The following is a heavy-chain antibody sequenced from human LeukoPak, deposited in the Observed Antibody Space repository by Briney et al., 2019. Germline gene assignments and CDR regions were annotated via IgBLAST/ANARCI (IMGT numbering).Heavy chain of an antibody. Sequence: GESLKIPCKGSGYSFTSYWIGWVRQMPGKGLXXXGIIYPGDSDTRYSPSFQGQVTISADKSISTAYLQWSSLKASDTAMYYCARLWQQWLPPGDYWGQGTLVTVSS. V-gene: IGHV5-51*01. CDR2: IYPGDSDT. J-gene: IGHJ4*02. CDR1: GYSFTSYW. D-gene: IGHD6-19*01. CDR3: ARLWQQWLPPGDY.